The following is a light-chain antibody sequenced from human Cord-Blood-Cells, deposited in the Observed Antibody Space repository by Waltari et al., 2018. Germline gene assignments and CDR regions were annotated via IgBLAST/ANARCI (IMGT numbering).Light chain of an antibody. CDR3: QSYDSSLSGSV. V-gene: IGLV1-40*01. Sequence: QSVLTQPPSVSGAPGQRVPISCTGSSSNIGAGSGLHWYQQLPGTAPKLLIYGNSNRPSGVPDRFSGSKSGTSASLAITGLQAEDEADYYCQSYDSSLSGSVFGGGTKLTVL. J-gene: IGLJ3*02. CDR1: SSNIGAGSG. CDR2: GNS.